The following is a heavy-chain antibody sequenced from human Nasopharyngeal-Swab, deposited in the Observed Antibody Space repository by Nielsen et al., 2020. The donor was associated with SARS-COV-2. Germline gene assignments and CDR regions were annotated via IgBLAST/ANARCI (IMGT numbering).Heavy chain of an antibody. J-gene: IGHJ6*03. D-gene: IGHD6-19*01. Sequence: SETLSLTCTVSGGSISSSSYYWGWIRQPPGKGLEWIGSIYHSGSTYYNPSLKSRVTISVDTSKNQFSLKLSSVTAADTAVYYCARGAGYYYYYYMDVWGKGTTVTVSS. CDR2: IYHSGST. V-gene: IGHV4-39*07. CDR1: GGSISSSSYY. CDR3: ARGAGYYYYYYMDV.